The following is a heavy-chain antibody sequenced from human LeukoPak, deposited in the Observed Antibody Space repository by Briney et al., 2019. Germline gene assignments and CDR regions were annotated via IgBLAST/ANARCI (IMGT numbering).Heavy chain of an antibody. CDR3: AREIFYDSSGYSSPRWNWFDP. CDR2: INPNSGGT. Sequence: ASVKVSCKASGYTFTGYYMHWVRQAPGQGLEWMGWINPNSGGTNYAQKFQGRVTMTRDTSISTAYMELSRLRSDDTAVYYCAREIFYDSSGYSSPRWNWFDPWGQGTLVTVSS. J-gene: IGHJ5*02. V-gene: IGHV1-2*02. CDR1: GYTFTGYY. D-gene: IGHD3-22*01.